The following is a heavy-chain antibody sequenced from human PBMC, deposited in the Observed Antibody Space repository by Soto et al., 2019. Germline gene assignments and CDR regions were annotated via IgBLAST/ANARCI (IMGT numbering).Heavy chain of an antibody. D-gene: IGHD3-10*01. CDR2: MNPNSGDT. CDR1: GYTFSSYD. V-gene: IGHV1-8*01. J-gene: IGHJ6*03. Sequence: QVQLVQSGAEVKKPGASVKVSCKASGYTFSSYDINWVRQATGQGLEWMGWMNPNSGDTNYPQKFQGRVTMTRNTAIATAYMELSSRRSEDTAVYYCARGLKFTTPLVRGVNPYYYYYMDVWGEGTTVTVSS. CDR3: ARGLKFTTPLVRGVNPYYYYYMDV.